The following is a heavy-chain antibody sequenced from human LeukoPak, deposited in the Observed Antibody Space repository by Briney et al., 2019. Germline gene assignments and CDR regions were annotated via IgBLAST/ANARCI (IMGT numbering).Heavy chain of an antibody. CDR1: GGSISSGGYY. V-gene: IGHV4-31*03. D-gene: IGHD6-19*01. Sequence: PSETLSLTCTVSGGSISSGGYYWSWIRQHPGKGLEWIGYIYYSGSTYYNPSLKSRVTISVDTSKNQFSLKLSSVTAADTAVYYCARAYSSGWSRSPHFDYWGQGTLVTVSS. J-gene: IGHJ4*02. CDR2: IYYSGST. CDR3: ARAYSSGWSRSPHFDY.